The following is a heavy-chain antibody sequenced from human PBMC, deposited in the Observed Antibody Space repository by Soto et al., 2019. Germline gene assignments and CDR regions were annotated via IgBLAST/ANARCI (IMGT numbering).Heavy chain of an antibody. J-gene: IGHJ3*02. D-gene: IGHD6-6*01. V-gene: IGHV2-5*01. Sequence: QGTLKESGPTLVKPTQTLTLTCSFSGFSLSTSGVGVGWIRQSPGKAPEWLALIYWSGDEHYRPSLKSRLSIIKDTSKNHVVLIMSDMDPVDTATYYCVRGLATLPVFAFDIWGQGTMVTVSS. CDR1: GFSLSTSGVG. CDR2: IYWSGDE. CDR3: VRGLATLPVFAFDI.